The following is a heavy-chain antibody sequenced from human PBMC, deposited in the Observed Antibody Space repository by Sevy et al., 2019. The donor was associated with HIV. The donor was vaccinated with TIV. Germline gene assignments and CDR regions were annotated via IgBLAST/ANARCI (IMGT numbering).Heavy chain of an antibody. D-gene: IGHD1-26*01. J-gene: IGHJ6*03. CDR1: GFTFSSFP. CDR2: ISSAGT. Sequence: GGSLRLSCVASGFTFSSFPMTWVRRAPGKGLEWVSSISSAGTYYSDSVKGRFTMSRDNSRNTLYLQMNSLRVEDTALYYCGKVGWAEWDPSEIIYYFNYYMDVWGKGTSVTVSS. V-gene: IGHV3-23*01. CDR3: GKVGWAEWDPSEIIYYFNYYMDV.